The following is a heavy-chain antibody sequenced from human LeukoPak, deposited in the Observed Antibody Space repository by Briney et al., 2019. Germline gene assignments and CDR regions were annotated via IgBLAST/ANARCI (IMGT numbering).Heavy chain of an antibody. CDR1: GGSISSYY. D-gene: IGHD2-2*01. Sequence: PSETLSLTCTVSGGSISSYYWSWIRQPPGKGLEWIGYIYYSGSTNYNPSLKSRVTISVDTSKNQFSLKLSSVTAADTAVYYCARTTYCSSTSCYPPDYWGQGTLVTVSS. CDR2: IYYSGST. CDR3: ARTTYCSSTSCYPPDY. V-gene: IGHV4-59*01. J-gene: IGHJ4*02.